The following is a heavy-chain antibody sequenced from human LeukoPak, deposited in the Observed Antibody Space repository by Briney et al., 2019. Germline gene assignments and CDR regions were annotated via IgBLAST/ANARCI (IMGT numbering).Heavy chain of an antibody. CDR1: GFTFSKYA. CDR2: ISGSGGST. J-gene: IGHJ3*02. CDR3: AKVGVVAATFDAFDI. Sequence: GGSLRLSCAASGFTFSKYAMIWVRQAPGKGLGWVSAISGSGGSTYYADSVKGRFTISRDNSKNTLYLQMNSLRAEDTAVYYCAKVGVVAATFDAFDIWGQGTMVTVSS. V-gene: IGHV3-23*01. D-gene: IGHD2-15*01.